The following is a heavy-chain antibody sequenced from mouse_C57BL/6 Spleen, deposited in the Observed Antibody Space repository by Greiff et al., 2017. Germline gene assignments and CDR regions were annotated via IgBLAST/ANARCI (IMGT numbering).Heavy chain of an antibody. Sequence: QVQLQQPGAELVRPGSSVKLSCKASGYTFTSYWMHWVKQRPIQGLEWIGNIDPSDSETHYNQKFKDKATLTVDKSSSTAYMQLSSLTSEDSAVYYCARGATVVPYGCFDVWGTGTPVTVSS. CDR3: ARGATVVPYGCFDV. CDR2: IDPSDSET. J-gene: IGHJ1*03. D-gene: IGHD1-1*01. V-gene: IGHV1-52*01. CDR1: GYTFTSYW.